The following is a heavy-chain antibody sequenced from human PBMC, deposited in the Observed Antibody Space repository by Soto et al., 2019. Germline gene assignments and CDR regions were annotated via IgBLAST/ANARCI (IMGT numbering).Heavy chain of an antibody. V-gene: IGHV4-39*01. Sequence: ASETLSLTCTVSGGSISSSSYYWGWIRQPPGKGLEWIGSIYYSGSTYYNPSLKSRVTISVDTSKNQFSLKLSSVTAADTAVYYCARVSAGYYRFDYWGQGTLVTVSS. CDR3: ARVSAGYYRFDY. D-gene: IGHD3-22*01. J-gene: IGHJ4*02. CDR1: GGSISSSSYY. CDR2: IYYSGST.